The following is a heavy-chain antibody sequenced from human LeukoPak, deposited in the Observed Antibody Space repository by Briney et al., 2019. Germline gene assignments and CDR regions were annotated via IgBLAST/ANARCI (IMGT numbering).Heavy chain of an antibody. Sequence: PGGSLRLSCAASGFSFSSHWMSWVRQAPGKGLEWVSAISANGGSTYYANFVKGRFTISRDNSRNTLYLQMGSLRADDMAIYYCARVGDNDAFDIWGQGTMVTVSS. V-gene: IGHV3-64*01. CDR2: ISANGGST. J-gene: IGHJ3*02. D-gene: IGHD4-17*01. CDR1: GFSFSSHW. CDR3: ARVGDNDAFDI.